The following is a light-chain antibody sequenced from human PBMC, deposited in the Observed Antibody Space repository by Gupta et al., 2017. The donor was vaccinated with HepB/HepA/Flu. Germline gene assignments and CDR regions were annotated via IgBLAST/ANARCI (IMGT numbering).Light chain of an antibody. CDR1: QSISIY. Sequence: DIQMTQSPSSLSASVGDRVTITCRPSQSISIYLNWYQQKGGKAPKLLMFGGSDLQSGVPSRFSGNRSGTDFTLTISRLQPEDFATYYCQQSDSAPKTFGEGTKMEIK. V-gene: IGKV1-39*01. CDR2: GGS. CDR3: QQSDSAPKT. J-gene: IGKJ2*01.